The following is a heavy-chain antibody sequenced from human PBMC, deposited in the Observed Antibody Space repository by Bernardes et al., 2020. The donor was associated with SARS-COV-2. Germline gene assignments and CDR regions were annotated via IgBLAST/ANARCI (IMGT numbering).Heavy chain of an antibody. J-gene: IGHJ4*02. CDR1: GYTFTAYY. V-gene: IGHV1-2*02. CDR3: ARSFGDYYFDY. D-gene: IGHD4-17*01. Sequence: ASVKVSCKASGYTFTAYYLHWVRQPPGQGLEWMGWISPTSGDTTYAQKVQGRVTMTTDTSTSTAYMELRSLRSDDTAMYYCARSFGDYYFDYWGRGTLITVSS. CDR2: ISPTSGDT.